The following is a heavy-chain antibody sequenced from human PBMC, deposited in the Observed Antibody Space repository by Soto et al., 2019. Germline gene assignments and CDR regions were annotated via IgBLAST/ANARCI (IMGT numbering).Heavy chain of an antibody. CDR3: ARLTTGDEEFDY. CDR1: GGSISSYY. D-gene: IGHD3-16*01. CDR2: IYYSGST. V-gene: IGHV4-59*08. J-gene: IGHJ4*02. Sequence: SETLSLTCTFSGGSISSYYWIWIRQPPGKGLEWIGYIYYSGSTNYNPSLKSRVTISVDTSKNQFSLKLSSVTAADTAVYYCARLTTGDEEFDYWGQGTLVTVSS.